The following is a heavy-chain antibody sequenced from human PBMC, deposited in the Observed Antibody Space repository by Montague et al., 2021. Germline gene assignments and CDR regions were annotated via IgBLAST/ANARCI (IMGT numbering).Heavy chain of an antibody. J-gene: IGHJ5*02. D-gene: IGHD1-26*01. CDR3: AVGSESAWELLHH. Sequence: SETLSLTCTVSGDSISSKYFWSWVRQPLGKGLEWIGEIYHGTTSYSLSLKGRLTVSMDTSKNQFSLKLSSATAADTAIYYCAVGSESAWELLHHWGQGILVTVSS. CDR1: GDSISSKYF. V-gene: IGHV4-4*02. CDR2: IYHGTT.